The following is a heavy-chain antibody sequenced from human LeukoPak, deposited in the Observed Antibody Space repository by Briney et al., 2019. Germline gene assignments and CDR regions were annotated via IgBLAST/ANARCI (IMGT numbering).Heavy chain of an antibody. V-gene: IGHV3-11*01. CDR2: ISGNGGVI. Sequence: SGGSLRLSCAASGFTFSDNYMTWVRQAPGKGLEWLSYISGNGGVIQYADSVKGRFTISRDNAKNLLYLQMDSLRAEDTAVYYCAKGSGSYLSPLYYFDYWGQGTLVTVSS. CDR1: GFTFSDNY. J-gene: IGHJ4*02. D-gene: IGHD1-26*01. CDR3: AKGSGSYLSPLYYFDY.